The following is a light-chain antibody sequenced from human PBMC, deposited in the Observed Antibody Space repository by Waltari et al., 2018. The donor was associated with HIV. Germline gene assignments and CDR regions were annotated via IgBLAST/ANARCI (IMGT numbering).Light chain of an antibody. Sequence: DIQLTQSPSLVSASVGDRITVICRASQGIGRSLAWYQQKTGRAPKLLIYSASTLQSGVPSRFSGSGGGTEFTLTIDGLQAEDFATYYCQQLKNYPRTFGQGTKVEIK. CDR3: QQLKNYPRT. CDR2: SAS. V-gene: IGKV1-9*01. CDR1: QGIGRS. J-gene: IGKJ1*01.